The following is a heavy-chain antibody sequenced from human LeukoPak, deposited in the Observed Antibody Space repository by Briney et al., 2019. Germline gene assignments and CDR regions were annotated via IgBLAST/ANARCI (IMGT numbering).Heavy chain of an antibody. CDR2: ISSNGGRT. Sequence: GGSLRLSCAASGFTFSSYAMHWVRQAPGKGLEYVSAISSNGGRTYYANSVKGRFTISRDNSKNTLYLQMGSLRAEDMAVYYCARTLSYGDFYYYYYMDVWGKGTTVTVSS. CDR3: ARTLSYGDFYYYYYMDV. D-gene: IGHD4-17*01. V-gene: IGHV3-64*01. CDR1: GFTFSSYA. J-gene: IGHJ6*03.